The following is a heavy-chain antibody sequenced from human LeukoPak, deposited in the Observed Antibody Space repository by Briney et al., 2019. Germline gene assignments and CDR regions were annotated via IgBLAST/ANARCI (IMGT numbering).Heavy chain of an antibody. CDR2: IYYSGST. CDR3: ARCVPPNYYGMDV. D-gene: IGHD2-2*01. V-gene: IGHV4-59*01. Sequence: SETLSLTCTASGGSISSYYWSWIRQPPGKGLEWIGYIYYSGSTNYNPSLKSRVTISVDTSKNQFSLKLSSVTAADTAVYYCARCVPPNYYGMDVWGQGTTVTVPS. CDR1: GGSISSYY. J-gene: IGHJ6*02.